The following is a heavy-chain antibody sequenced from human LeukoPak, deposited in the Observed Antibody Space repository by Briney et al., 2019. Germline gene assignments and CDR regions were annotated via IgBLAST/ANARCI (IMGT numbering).Heavy chain of an antibody. Sequence: NPSETLSLTCTVSGGSISSYYWSWIRQPPGKGLEWIGYIYYSGSTNYNPSLRSRVTISVDTSKNQFSLKLSSVTAADTAVYYCARQNSVAGTLDYWGRGTLVTVSS. D-gene: IGHD6-19*01. CDR2: IYYSGST. V-gene: IGHV4-59*08. J-gene: IGHJ4*02. CDR3: ARQNSVAGTLDY. CDR1: GGSISSYY.